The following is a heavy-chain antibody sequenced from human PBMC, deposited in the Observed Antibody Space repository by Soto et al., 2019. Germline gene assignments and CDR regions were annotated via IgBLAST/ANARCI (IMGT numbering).Heavy chain of an antibody. CDR2: VDPEDGET. J-gene: IGHJ4*02. V-gene: IGHV1-69-2*01. CDR3: ATATDGYKAPDY. Sequence: ASVKVSCKVSGYTFTDYYMHWVQQAPGKGLEWMGLVDPEDGETIYAEKFQGRVTITADTSTDTAYMELSSLRSEDTAVYYCATATDGYKAPDYWGRGTLVTVSS. CDR1: GYTFTDYY. D-gene: IGHD5-12*01.